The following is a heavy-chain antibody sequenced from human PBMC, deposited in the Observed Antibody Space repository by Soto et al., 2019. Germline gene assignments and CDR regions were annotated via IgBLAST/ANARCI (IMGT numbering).Heavy chain of an antibody. V-gene: IGHV1-18*01. J-gene: IGHJ6*02. D-gene: IGHD4-17*01. CDR3: ARDEVVGDYEGPDYYYYGMDV. Sequence: QGLEWMGWISAYNGNTNYAQKLQGRVTMTTDTSTSTAYMELRSLRSDDTAVYYCARDEVVGDYEGPDYYYYGMDVWGQGTTVTVSS. CDR2: ISAYNGNT.